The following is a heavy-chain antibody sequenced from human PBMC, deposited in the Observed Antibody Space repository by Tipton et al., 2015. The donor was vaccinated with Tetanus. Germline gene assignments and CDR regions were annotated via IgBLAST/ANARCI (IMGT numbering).Heavy chain of an antibody. V-gene: IGHV4-59*01. Sequence: TLSLTCTVSGGSISSYYWSWIRQPPGEGLEWIGYIYYSGSTNYNPSLKSRVTISVDTSKNQFSLKLSSVTAADTAVYYCARDPGGVSDYWGQGTLVTVSS. J-gene: IGHJ4*02. CDR2: IYYSGST. CDR3: ARDPGGVSDY. CDR1: GGSISSYY. D-gene: IGHD3-16*01.